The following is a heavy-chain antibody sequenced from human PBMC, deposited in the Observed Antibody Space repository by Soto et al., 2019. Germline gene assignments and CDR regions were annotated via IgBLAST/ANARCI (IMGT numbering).Heavy chain of an antibody. D-gene: IGHD6-6*01. Sequence: PGGSLRLSCAASGFTFSSYSMNWVRQAPGKGLEWVSSISSSSSYIYYADSVKGRSTISRDNAKNSLYLQMNSLRAEDTAVYYCARGGSSSYFDYWGQGTLVTVSS. CDR3: ARGGSSSYFDY. J-gene: IGHJ4*02. V-gene: IGHV3-21*01. CDR1: GFTFSSYS. CDR2: ISSSSSYI.